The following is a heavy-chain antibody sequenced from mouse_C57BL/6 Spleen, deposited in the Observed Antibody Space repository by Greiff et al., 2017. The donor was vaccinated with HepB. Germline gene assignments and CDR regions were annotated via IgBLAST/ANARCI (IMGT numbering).Heavy chain of an antibody. J-gene: IGHJ1*03. CDR3: TTPYYYGSRRYFDV. CDR1: GFNIKDYY. CDR2: IDPEDGDT. D-gene: IGHD1-1*01. Sequence: VQLQQSGAELVRPGASVKLSCTASGFNIKDYYMHWVKQRPEQGLEWIGRIDPEDGDTEYAPKFQGKATMTADTSSNTAYLQLSSLTSEDTAVYYCTTPYYYGSRRYFDVWGTGTTVTVSS. V-gene: IGHV14-1*01.